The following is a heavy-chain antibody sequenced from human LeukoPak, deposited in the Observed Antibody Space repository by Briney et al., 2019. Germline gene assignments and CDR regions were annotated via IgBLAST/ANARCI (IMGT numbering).Heavy chain of an antibody. Sequence: ASVKVSCKASGYTFTGYYMHWVRQAPGQGLEWMGWINPNSGGTNYAQKFQGRVTMTRDTSISTAYMELSRLRSDDTPVYYCASPLNSVYDSYGMDVWGQGTTVTVSS. V-gene: IGHV1-2*02. J-gene: IGHJ6*02. CDR3: ASPLNSVYDSYGMDV. CDR1: GYTFTGYY. D-gene: IGHD5/OR15-5a*01. CDR2: INPNSGGT.